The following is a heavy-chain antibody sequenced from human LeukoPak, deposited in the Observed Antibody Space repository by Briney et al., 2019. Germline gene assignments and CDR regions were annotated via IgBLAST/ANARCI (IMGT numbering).Heavy chain of an antibody. CDR2: IYYSGST. Sequence: SETLSLTCTVSGDSISSSSSYWGWIRQPPGEGLEWIGSIYYSGSTYYNPSLKSRVTISVDTSKNQFSLKLSSVTAADTAVYYCARRLRWSRPSYWYFDLWGRGTLVTVSS. CDR3: ARRLRWSRPSYWYFDL. CDR1: GDSISSSSSY. D-gene: IGHD2-21*01. J-gene: IGHJ2*01. V-gene: IGHV4-39*07.